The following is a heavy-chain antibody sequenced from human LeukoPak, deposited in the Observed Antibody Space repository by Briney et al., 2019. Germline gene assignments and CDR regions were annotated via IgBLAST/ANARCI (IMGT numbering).Heavy chain of an antibody. Sequence: PSETLSLTCTVSGGSISSSSYYWGWIRHPPGKGLEWIGSIYYSGSTYYNSSLKSRVTISVDTSKKQFSLNLTSVTAADTAVYYCARHVDATVRFDPWGQGTLVTVSS. CDR3: ARHVDATVRFDP. CDR2: IYYSGST. J-gene: IGHJ5*02. D-gene: IGHD4-11*01. CDR1: GGSISSSSYY. V-gene: IGHV4-39*01.